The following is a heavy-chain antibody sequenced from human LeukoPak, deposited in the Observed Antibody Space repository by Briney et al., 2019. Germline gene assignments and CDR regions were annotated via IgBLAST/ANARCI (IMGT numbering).Heavy chain of an antibody. D-gene: IGHD2-2*01. CDR3: ARGGRRIVVVPAAMHDYYYGMDV. CDR1: GYTFTGYY. J-gene: IGHJ6*02. CDR2: INPNSGGT. Sequence: ASVKVSCKASGYTFTGYYMHWVRQAPGQGLEWVGWINPNSGGTNYAQKFQGRVTMTRDTSISTAYMELSRLRSDDTAVYYCARGGRRIVVVPAAMHDYYYGMDVWGQGTTVTVSS. V-gene: IGHV1-2*02.